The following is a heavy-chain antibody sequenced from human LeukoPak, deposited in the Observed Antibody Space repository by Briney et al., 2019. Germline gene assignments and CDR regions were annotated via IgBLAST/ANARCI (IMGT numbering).Heavy chain of an antibody. V-gene: IGHV3-11*05. CDR2: ISSRSSYP. J-gene: IGHJ5*02. CDR3: ARGTMVRGGPVDP. Sequence: PGGSLRLSCAASGFTFSDYYMSWIRQAPGKGLHLVSYISSRSSYPNYADSVQGRLTISRDNAKNSLYLQMHSLRAQDTAVYYCARGTMVRGGPVDPWGQGTLVTVSS. D-gene: IGHD3-10*01. CDR1: GFTFSDYY.